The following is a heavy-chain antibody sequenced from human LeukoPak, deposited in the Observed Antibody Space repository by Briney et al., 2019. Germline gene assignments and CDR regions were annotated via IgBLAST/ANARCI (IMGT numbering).Heavy chain of an antibody. J-gene: IGHJ4*02. CDR2: MYHSGTT. CDR1: GGSFSGYY. Sequence: LETLSLTCAVYGGSFSGYYWSWIRQTPGKGLEWIGSMYHSGTTFYNPSLKSRVTISIDTSKNHLSLRLGSVTAADTAVYYCARLDNSAWDFDYWGQGTLVTVSS. D-gene: IGHD6-19*01. V-gene: IGHV4-34*01. CDR3: ARLDNSAWDFDY.